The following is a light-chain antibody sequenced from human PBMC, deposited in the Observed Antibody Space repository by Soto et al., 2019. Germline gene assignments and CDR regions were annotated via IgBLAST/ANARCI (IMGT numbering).Light chain of an antibody. Sequence: QSALFQPASVSGSPGQSITISCTGTSRDVGGSNYVSWYQHHPHRAPKLLIYEVSYRPSGVSSRFSGSKSGNTASLTISGLQAEDDADYYCSSYTSSNTLEVFGVGTKLTVL. CDR2: EVS. CDR3: SSYTSSNTLEV. J-gene: IGLJ1*01. V-gene: IGLV2-14*01. CDR1: SRDVGGSNY.